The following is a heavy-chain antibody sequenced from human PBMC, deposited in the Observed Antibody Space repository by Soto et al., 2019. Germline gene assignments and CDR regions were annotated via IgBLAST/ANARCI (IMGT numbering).Heavy chain of an antibody. CDR3: ASISSDRSGYNSWYFDY. V-gene: IGHV3-30-3*01. CDR1: GFTFSSYA. D-gene: IGHD3-22*01. CDR2: ISYDGSNK. J-gene: IGHJ4*02. Sequence: QVQLVESGGGVVQPGRSLRLSCAASGFTFSSYAMHWVRQAPGKGLEWVAIISYDGSNKYYADSVKGRFTISRDNSKNTLYVQMNSLRAEDTAVYYCASISSDRSGYNSWYFDYWGQGTLVTVSS.